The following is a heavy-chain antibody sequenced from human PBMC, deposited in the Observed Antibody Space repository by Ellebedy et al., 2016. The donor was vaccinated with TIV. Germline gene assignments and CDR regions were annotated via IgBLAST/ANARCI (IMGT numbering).Heavy chain of an antibody. CDR3: ARDELDNRGYHYDY. Sequence: AASVKVSCKASGYTFITFGIIWVRQAPGQGLEWMGWINPYNGYTKYVEKFQGRVTVTTDTSTSTAYMELTSLRSDDTAVYYCARDELDNRGYHYDYWGQGTLVTVSS. D-gene: IGHD3-22*01. CDR1: GYTFITFG. V-gene: IGHV1-18*01. J-gene: IGHJ4*02. CDR2: INPYNGYT.